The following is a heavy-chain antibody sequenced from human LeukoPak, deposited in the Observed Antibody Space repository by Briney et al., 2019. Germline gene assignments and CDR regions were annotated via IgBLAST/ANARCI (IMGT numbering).Heavy chain of an antibody. V-gene: IGHV3-30-3*01. CDR3: AGPYGSGPWYYYGMDV. Sequence: GGSLRLSCAASGFTFSSYAMHWVRQAPGKGLEWVAVISYDGSNKYYADSVKGRFTISRDNSKNTLYLQMNSLRAEDTAVYYCAGPYGSGPWYYYGMDVWGQGTTVTVSS. J-gene: IGHJ6*02. D-gene: IGHD3-10*01. CDR1: GFTFSSYA. CDR2: ISYDGSNK.